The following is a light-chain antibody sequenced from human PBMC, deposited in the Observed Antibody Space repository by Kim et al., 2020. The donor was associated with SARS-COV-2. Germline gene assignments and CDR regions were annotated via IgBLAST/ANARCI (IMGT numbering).Light chain of an antibody. Sequence: DIQMTQSPSSLSASVGDRITITCRASQNITNYLNWYQQKLGNAPKLLIYAASTLQSGVPSRFSGGGSGTDFTLTIISLQPEDFATYFCQHIYGIPRTFGQGTKVEIK. J-gene: IGKJ1*01. CDR1: QNITNY. V-gene: IGKV1-39*01. CDR3: QHIYGIPRT. CDR2: AAS.